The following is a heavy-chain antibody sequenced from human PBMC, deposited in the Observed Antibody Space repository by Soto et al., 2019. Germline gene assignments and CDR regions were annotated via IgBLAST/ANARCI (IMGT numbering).Heavy chain of an antibody. D-gene: IGHD6-13*01. CDR3: ASVVSGYATNWYYFDS. Sequence: GGSLRLSCAASGFSFSNYPMTWVRQAPGKGLVWVSAISGSGGGTYYADSVEGRFTISRDNSKNTLYLHLNSLRAEDTAIYYCASVVSGYATNWYYFDSWGQGTLVTVSS. CDR1: GFSFSNYP. V-gene: IGHV3-23*01. J-gene: IGHJ4*02. CDR2: ISGSGGGT.